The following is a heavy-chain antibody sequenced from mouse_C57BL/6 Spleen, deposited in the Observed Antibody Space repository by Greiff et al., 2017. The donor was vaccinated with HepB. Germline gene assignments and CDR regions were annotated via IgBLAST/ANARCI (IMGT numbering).Heavy chain of an antibody. J-gene: IGHJ1*03. Sequence: VQLQQSGPELVKPGASVKISCKASGYTFTDYYMNWVKQSHGKSLEWIGDINPNNGGTSYNQKFKGKATLTVDKSSSTAYMELRSLTSEDSAVYYCARRLYDGWYIDVWGTGTTVTVSS. CDR3: ARRLYDGWYIDV. V-gene: IGHV1-26*01. CDR1: GYTFTDYY. CDR2: INPNNGGT. D-gene: IGHD2-3*01.